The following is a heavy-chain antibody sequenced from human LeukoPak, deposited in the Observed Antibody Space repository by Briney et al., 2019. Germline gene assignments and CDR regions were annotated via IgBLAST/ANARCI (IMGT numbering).Heavy chain of an antibody. V-gene: IGHV4-34*01. CDR2: INHSGST. D-gene: IGHD2-15*01. CDR1: GGSFSGYY. CDR3: ARRCSGGSCYNY. J-gene: IGHJ4*02. Sequence: SETMSLTCAVYGGSFSGYYWSWIRQPPGKGLEWIGEINHSGSTNYNPSLKSRVTISVDTSKNQFSLKLSSVTAADTAVYYCARRCSGGSCYNYWGQGTLVTVSS.